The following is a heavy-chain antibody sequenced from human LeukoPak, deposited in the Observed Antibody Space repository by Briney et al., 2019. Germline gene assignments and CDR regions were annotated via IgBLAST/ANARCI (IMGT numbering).Heavy chain of an antibody. D-gene: IGHD3-10*01. CDR2: IHSDGSST. V-gene: IGHV3-74*01. CDR3: ARHNYGYDY. J-gene: IGHJ4*02. Sequence: GGSLRLSCAASGFTFRSYWMHWVRQAPGKGLVWVSHIHSDGSSTSYADSVQGRFTISRDNARNTLYLQMNSLRAEDTAVYYCARHNYGYDYWGQGTLVTVSS. CDR1: GFTFRSYW.